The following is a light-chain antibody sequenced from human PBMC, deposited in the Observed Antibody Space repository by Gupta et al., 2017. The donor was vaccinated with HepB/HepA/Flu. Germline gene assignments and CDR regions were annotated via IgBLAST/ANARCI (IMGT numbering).Light chain of an antibody. V-gene: IGLV2-14*01. Sequence: SALTQPASVSGSPGPSITISCPGTSSEVGGYNSVSCYQQHPAKAPKLMIYDVSERPSGVASRFSGSKSGNTASLTISGREEEEEADYYSGSDTSSSNLVFGGGTKRTVL. CDR3: GSDTSSSNLV. J-gene: IGLJ3*02. CDR1: SSEVGGYNS. CDR2: DVS.